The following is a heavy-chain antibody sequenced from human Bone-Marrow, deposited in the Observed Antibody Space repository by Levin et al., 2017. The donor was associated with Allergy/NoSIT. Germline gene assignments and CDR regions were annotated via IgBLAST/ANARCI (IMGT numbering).Heavy chain of an antibody. J-gene: IGHJ6*02. CDR3: STEPDAAVARFYGLDV. V-gene: IGHV3-15*01. CDR2: IKSEIDGGTT. Sequence: PGGSLRLSCAASGFTFSEAWMTWVRQAPGKGLEWVGRIKSEIDGGTTDYAAPVRGRFTISRDDSKTTLFLQMDSLGTEDTGVYYCSTEPDAAVARFYGLDVWGPGTTVTVSS. D-gene: IGHD6-13*01. CDR1: GFTFSEAW.